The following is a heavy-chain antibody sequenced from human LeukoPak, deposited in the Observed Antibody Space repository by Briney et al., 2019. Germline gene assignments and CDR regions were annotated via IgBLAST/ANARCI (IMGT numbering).Heavy chain of an antibody. CDR3: ARASALTGTSRTSDDAFDI. Sequence: ASVKVSCKASGYTFSTYGITWVRQAPRQGLEWMGWVSAYNDNTNYAQKFQGRVTMTTDASTSTAYMELRSLRSDDTAVYYCARASALTGTSRTSDDAFDIWGQGTMVTVSS. J-gene: IGHJ3*02. CDR2: VSAYNDNT. V-gene: IGHV1-18*01. D-gene: IGHD1-7*01. CDR1: GYTFSTYG.